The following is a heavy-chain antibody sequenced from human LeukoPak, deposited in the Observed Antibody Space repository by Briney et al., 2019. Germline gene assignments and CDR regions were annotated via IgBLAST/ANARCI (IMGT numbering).Heavy chain of an antibody. J-gene: IGHJ2*01. D-gene: IGHD6-13*01. Sequence: GGSLRLSCSASAFTFSRYWMTWVRQAPGKGLEWVATIKEDGSDKYYVDSVRGRFTISRDNAENSLYLQMNSLRAEDTAVYYCAKGKQRLVVVYWFFDLWGRGALATVSS. CDR2: IKEDGSDK. V-gene: IGHV3-7*05. CDR3: AKGKQRLVVVYWFFDL. CDR1: AFTFSRYW.